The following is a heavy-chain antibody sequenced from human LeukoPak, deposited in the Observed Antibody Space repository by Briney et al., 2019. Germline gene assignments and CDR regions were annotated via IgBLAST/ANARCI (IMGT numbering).Heavy chain of an antibody. J-gene: IGHJ6*02. Sequence: QPGGSLRLSCAASGFTFSSYWMHWVRQAPGKGLVWVSRINSDGSSTSYADSVKGRFTISRDNAKNTLYLQMNSLRAEDTAVYYCARALVIRYCGGGSCYTPTTPTGDYYYYYGMDVWGQETTVTVSS. D-gene: IGHD2-15*01. CDR2: INSDGSST. CDR3: ARALVIRYCGGGSCYTPTTPTGDYYYYYGMDV. V-gene: IGHV3-74*01. CDR1: GFTFSSYW.